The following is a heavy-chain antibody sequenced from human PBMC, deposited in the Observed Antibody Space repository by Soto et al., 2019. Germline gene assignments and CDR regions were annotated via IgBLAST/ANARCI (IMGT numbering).Heavy chain of an antibody. J-gene: IGHJ4*02. V-gene: IGHV1-69*12. D-gene: IGHD2-15*01. Sequence: QVQLVQSGAEVRQPASSVKVSCKTSGGTFSSYAIRWVRQAPGQGLEWMGGIVRIVDTATYAQKFQGRINITAYEPTSTAYMELSRLRADDTAVYYCERVVAIPVNPDYWGQGTLVTLAA. CDR2: IVRIVDTA. CDR3: ERVVAIPVNPDY. CDR1: GGTFSSYA.